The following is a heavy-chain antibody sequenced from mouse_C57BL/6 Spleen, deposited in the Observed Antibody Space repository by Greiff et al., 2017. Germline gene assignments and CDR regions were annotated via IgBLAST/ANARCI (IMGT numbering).Heavy chain of an antibody. D-gene: IGHD2-3*01. Sequence: QVQLQQPGAELVRPGSSVKLSCKASGYTFTSYWMHWVKQRPIQGLEWIGNIDPSDSDTHYNQKFKDKATLTVDTSSSTAYMQLSSLTSEDSAVCYCARSYGGYCDGAMGDRGQGTSVTVSS. V-gene: IGHV1-52*01. CDR2: IDPSDSDT. J-gene: IGHJ4*01. CDR3: ARSYGGYCDGAMGD. CDR1: GYTFTSYW.